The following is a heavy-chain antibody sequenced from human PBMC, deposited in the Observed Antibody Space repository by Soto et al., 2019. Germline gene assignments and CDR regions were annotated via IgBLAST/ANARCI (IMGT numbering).Heavy chain of an antibody. J-gene: IGHJ4*02. V-gene: IGHV3-23*01. CDR3: ARESVGYYDSSGY. CDR2: ISGSGGST. D-gene: IGHD3-22*01. Sequence: PGLSLRLSSAASGFTFSSYAMSWVLQAPGKGLEWVSAISGSGGSTYYADSVKGRFTISRDNSKNTLYLQMNSLRAEDTAVYYWARESVGYYDSSGYWGQGTLVTVS. CDR1: GFTFSSYA.